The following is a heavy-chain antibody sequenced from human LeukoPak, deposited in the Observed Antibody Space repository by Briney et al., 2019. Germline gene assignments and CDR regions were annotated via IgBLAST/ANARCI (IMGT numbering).Heavy chain of an antibody. J-gene: IGHJ5*02. CDR3: ASRVSGGPGGFDP. Sequence: PSETLSLTCAVYGGSFSGYYRSWIRQPPGKGLEWIGEINHSGSTNYNPSLKSRVTISVDTSKNQFSLKLSSVTAADTAVYYCASRVSGGPGGFDPWGQGTLVTVSS. D-gene: IGHD6-19*01. V-gene: IGHV4-34*01. CDR2: INHSGST. CDR1: GGSFSGYY.